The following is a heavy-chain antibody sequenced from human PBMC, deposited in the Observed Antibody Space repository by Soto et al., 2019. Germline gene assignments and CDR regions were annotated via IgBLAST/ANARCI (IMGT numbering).Heavy chain of an antibody. CDR2: FDPEDGET. CDR3: ATGGILSGGSGTGYFDY. J-gene: IGHJ4*02. V-gene: IGHV1-24*01. CDR1: GYTLTELS. Sequence: ASVKVSFKVSGYTLTELSMHWLRQAPGKGLEWMGGFDPEDGETIYAQKFQGRVTMTEDTSTDTAYMELSSLRSEDTAVYYCATGGILSGGSGTGYFDYWGQGTLVTVSS. D-gene: IGHD2-15*01.